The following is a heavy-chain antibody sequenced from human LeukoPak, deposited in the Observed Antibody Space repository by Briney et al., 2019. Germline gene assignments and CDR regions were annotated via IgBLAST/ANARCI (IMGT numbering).Heavy chain of an antibody. CDR1: GFTFSIYG. D-gene: IGHD5-24*01. Sequence: GGSLRLSCAASGFTFSIYGMHWVRQAPGKGLEWVTFIRSDGSKTHYADSVKGRFTISRDNSKNTLYLQIDNLRVDDTAVYYCAKGRGKDGQNLFDYWGQGTLITVSS. CDR2: IRSDGSKT. J-gene: IGHJ4*02. CDR3: AKGRGKDGQNLFDY. V-gene: IGHV3-30*02.